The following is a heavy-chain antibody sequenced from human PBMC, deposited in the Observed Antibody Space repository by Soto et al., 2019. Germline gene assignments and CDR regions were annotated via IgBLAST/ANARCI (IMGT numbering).Heavy chain of an antibody. Sequence: PSETLSLTCAVSGGSISSGGYSWIWIRHPPGKGLEWIGYIYHSGSTYYNPSLKSRVTISVDRSKNQFSLKLSSVTAADTAVYYCARAPPDCSGGSCYSGESCGMDVWGQGTTVTVSS. CDR1: GGSISSGGYS. CDR2: IYHSGST. J-gene: IGHJ6*02. D-gene: IGHD2-15*01. V-gene: IGHV4-30-2*01. CDR3: ARAPPDCSGGSCYSGESCGMDV.